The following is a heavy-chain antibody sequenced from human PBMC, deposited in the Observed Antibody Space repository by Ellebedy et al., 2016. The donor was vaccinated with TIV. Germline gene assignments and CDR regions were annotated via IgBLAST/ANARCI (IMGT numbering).Heavy chain of an antibody. CDR1: GYRFTDYW. V-gene: IGHV5-10-1*01. CDR2: INPSDSYT. Sequence: GESLKISXKGSGYRFTDYWIDWVRQTPGKGLEWMGRINPSDSYTNYSPSFQGHVTISADRSTSTAYLQWSSLKASDIAMYYCARHAGTGGWYYWGQGTLVTVSS. CDR3: ARHAGTGGWYY. D-gene: IGHD6-19*01. J-gene: IGHJ4*02.